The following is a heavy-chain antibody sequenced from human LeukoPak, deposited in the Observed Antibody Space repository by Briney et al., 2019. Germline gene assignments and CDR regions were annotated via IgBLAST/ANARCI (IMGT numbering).Heavy chain of an antibody. Sequence: GGSLRLSCAASGFTFSKYAMNWVRQAPGKGLEWVSTISGSGGDTYYADSVKGRFTISRDNSKNTLFLQMNSLRAKDTAVYYCAKEVDSSSDYWGQGTLVTVSS. J-gene: IGHJ4*02. CDR2: ISGSGGDT. V-gene: IGHV3-23*01. CDR1: GFTFSKYA. CDR3: AKEVDSSSDY. D-gene: IGHD6-6*01.